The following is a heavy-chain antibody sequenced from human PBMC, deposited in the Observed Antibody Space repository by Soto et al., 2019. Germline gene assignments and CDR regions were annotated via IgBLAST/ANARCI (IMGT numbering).Heavy chain of an antibody. CDR2: IYYSGSS. CDR1: GASINPYY. Sequence: SETLSLTCTVSGASINPYYWSWIRQPPGKGLEWIGYIYYSGSSNCNPALRSRVTISLDTSKNQFSLKLSSVTAADTAVYYCARNVDTARAYYFDYWGQGXLVTVYS. V-gene: IGHV4-59*01. CDR3: ARNVDTARAYYFDY. D-gene: IGHD5-18*01. J-gene: IGHJ4*02.